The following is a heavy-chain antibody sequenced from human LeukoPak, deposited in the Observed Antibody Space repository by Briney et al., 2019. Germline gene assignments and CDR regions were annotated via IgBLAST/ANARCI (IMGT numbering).Heavy chain of an antibody. CDR3: APPSMGYYYMDV. J-gene: IGHJ6*03. V-gene: IGHV3-66*01. D-gene: IGHD2-8*01. Sequence: GGSLRLSCAASGFTVSSNYMSWVRQAPGKGLEWVSVIYSGGSTYYADSVKGRFTISRDNSKNTVYLQMNSLGAEDTAVYYCAPPSMGYYYMDVWGKGTTVTVSS. CDR1: GFTVSSNY. CDR2: IYSGGST.